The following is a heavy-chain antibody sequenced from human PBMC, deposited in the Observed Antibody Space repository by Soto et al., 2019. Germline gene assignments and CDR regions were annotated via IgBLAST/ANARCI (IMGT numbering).Heavy chain of an antibody. V-gene: IGHV4-59*01. CDR2: IYYSGST. Sequence: ETLSLTCTVSGGSISSYYWSWIRQPPGKGLEWIGYIYYSGSTNYNPSLKSRVTISVDTSKNQFSLKLSSVTAADTAVYYCARENYGGNSVYFQHWGQGTLVTVSS. D-gene: IGHD4-17*01. CDR3: ARENYGGNSVYFQH. CDR1: GGSISSYY. J-gene: IGHJ1*01.